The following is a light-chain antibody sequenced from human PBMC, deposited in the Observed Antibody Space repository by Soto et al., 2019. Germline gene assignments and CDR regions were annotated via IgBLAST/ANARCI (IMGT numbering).Light chain of an antibody. J-gene: IGKJ5*01. Sequence: ETVLTHSPGTLSLSPGEKATLSCRASPSLSSSYLAWYQQKPGQAPRLVIYGASNRAAGIPDRLNGIGSGTDFTLTISRLEPEDFAVYYCQQYVRSPITFGQGTRLEVK. CDR1: PSLSSSY. CDR2: GAS. CDR3: QQYVRSPIT. V-gene: IGKV3-20*01.